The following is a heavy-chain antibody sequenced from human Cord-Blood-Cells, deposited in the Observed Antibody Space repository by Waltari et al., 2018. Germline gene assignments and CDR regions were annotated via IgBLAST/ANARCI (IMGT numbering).Heavy chain of an antibody. J-gene: IGHJ3*02. V-gene: IGHV4-59*01. D-gene: IGHD3-3*01. CDR1: GGSISSSY. CDR3: ARTAGIFGVVQDAFDI. CDR2: IYYSGST. Sequence: QVQLQESGPGLVKPSETLSPTCTVPGGSISSSYWSWIWQPPGKGLEWIGYIYYSGSTNYYPSLKSRVTISVDTSKNQFSLKLSSVTAAVTAVYYCARTAGIFGVVQDAFDIWGQGTMVTVSS.